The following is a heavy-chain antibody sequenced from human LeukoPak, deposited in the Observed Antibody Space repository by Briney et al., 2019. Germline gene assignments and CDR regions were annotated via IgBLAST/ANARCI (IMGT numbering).Heavy chain of an antibody. Sequence: GGSLRLSCAASGFTFSSYSMNWVRQAPGKGLEWASAISGSGGSTYYADSVKGRFTISRDNSKNTLYLQMNSLRAEDTAVYYCAKDLSVGANYYYYYMDVWGKGTTVTVSS. J-gene: IGHJ6*03. V-gene: IGHV3-23*01. CDR1: GFTFSSYS. CDR3: AKDLSVGANYYYYYMDV. D-gene: IGHD1-26*01. CDR2: ISGSGGST.